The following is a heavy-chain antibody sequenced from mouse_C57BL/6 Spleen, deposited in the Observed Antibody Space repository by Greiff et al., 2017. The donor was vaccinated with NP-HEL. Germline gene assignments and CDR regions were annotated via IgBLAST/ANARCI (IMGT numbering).Heavy chain of an antibody. Sequence: SGASVKISCKASGYAFSSYWMNWVKLRPGKGLEWIGQIYPGDGDTNYNGKFKGKATLTADKSSSTAYMQLSSLTSEDSAVYFCASSSSYDAMDYWGQGTSVTVSS. V-gene: IGHV1-80*01. D-gene: IGHD1-1*01. CDR2: IYPGDGDT. J-gene: IGHJ4*01. CDR3: ASSSSYDAMDY. CDR1: GYAFSSYW.